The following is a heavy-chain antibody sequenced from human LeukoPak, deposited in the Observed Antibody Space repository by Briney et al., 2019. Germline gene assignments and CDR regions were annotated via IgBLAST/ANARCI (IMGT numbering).Heavy chain of an antibody. CDR2: ISSSSSYT. CDR1: GFTFSDYY. Sequence: GGSLRLSCAASGFTFSDYYMSWIRQAPGKGLEWVSYISSSSSYTNYADSVKGRFTISRDNAKNSLYLQMNSLRAEDTAVYYCARDAYYYGSGSYSLGYYYYYGMDVWGKGTTVTVSS. V-gene: IGHV3-11*06. D-gene: IGHD3-10*01. CDR3: ARDAYYYGSGSYSLGYYYYYGMDV. J-gene: IGHJ6*04.